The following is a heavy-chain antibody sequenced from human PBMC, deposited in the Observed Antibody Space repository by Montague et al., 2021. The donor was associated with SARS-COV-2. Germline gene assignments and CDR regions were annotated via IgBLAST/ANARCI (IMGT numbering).Heavy chain of an antibody. V-gene: IGHV4-59*12. J-gene: IGHJ3*02. CDR1: GGSISSYY. D-gene: IGHD5-18*01. CDR3: AREGGRIQLWLRGDDAFNI. CDR2: IYYSGST. Sequence: SETLSLTCTVSGGSISSYYWSWIRQPPGKGLERIGYIYYSGSTNYNPSLKSRVTISVDTSKSQFSLKLSSVTAADTAVYYCAREGGRIQLWLRGDDAFNIWGQGTLVTVSS.